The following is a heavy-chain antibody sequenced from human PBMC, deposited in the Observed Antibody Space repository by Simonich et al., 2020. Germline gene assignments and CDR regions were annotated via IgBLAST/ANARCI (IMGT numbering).Heavy chain of an antibody. Sequence: EVQLVESGGGLVKPGGSLRLSCAASGFTFSSYSMNWFRQAPGKGLEWVSSISSSSSYIYYADSVKGRFTSTRDNAKNSLYLQMNSLRAEDTAVYYCAGGVYCSSTSCSTYYYYGMDVWGQGTTVTVSS. J-gene: IGHJ6*02. CDR1: GFTFSSYS. D-gene: IGHD2-2*01. CDR3: AGGVYCSSTSCSTYYYYGMDV. V-gene: IGHV3-21*01. CDR2: ISSSSSYI.